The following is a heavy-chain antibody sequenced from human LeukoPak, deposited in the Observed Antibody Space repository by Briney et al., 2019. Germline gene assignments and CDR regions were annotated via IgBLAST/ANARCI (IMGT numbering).Heavy chain of an antibody. CDR2: INGDGSST. J-gene: IGHJ4*02. CDR1: GFTFSNYW. Sequence: PGRSLRLSCAASGFTFSNYWIHWVRQAPGKGLVWVSRINGDGSSTSYADSVKGRFTISRDNAKNMLYLQVNSLRAEDTAVYYCARGFGSGSYFDCWGQGILVTVSS. CDR3: ARGFGSGSYFDC. V-gene: IGHV3-74*01. D-gene: IGHD3-10*01.